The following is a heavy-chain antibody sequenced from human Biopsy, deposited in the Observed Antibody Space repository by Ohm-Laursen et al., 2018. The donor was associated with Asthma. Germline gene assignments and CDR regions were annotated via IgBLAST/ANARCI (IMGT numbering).Heavy chain of an antibody. J-gene: IGHJ5*02. V-gene: IGHV1-24*01. CDR1: GSSLTKIS. CDR2: FDAEDGET. Sequence: EASVKVSCKVSGSSLTKISMHWVRQAPGKGLEWLGGFDAEDGETIYAQGFEGRVTMMEESFTNTAYLELRSLRSEDTAVYYCANSVSFAVWDWFDPWGQGTLVMVSS. D-gene: IGHD3-16*01. CDR3: ANSVSFAVWDWFDP.